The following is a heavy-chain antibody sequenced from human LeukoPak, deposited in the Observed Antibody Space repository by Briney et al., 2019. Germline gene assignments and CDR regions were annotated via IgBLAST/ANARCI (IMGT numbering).Heavy chain of an antibody. Sequence: SETLSLTCTVSGGSISSYYWSWIRQPPGKGLEWIGYISYSGSTNYNPSFKSRVTMSVDTSRNQLSLELSSVTAADTAVYYCARAAGHCNTTTCYPEYFQHWGQGTLVTVSS. CDR3: ARAAGHCNTTTCYPEYFQH. CDR1: GGSISSYY. V-gene: IGHV4-59*12. D-gene: IGHD2-2*01. CDR2: ISYSGST. J-gene: IGHJ1*01.